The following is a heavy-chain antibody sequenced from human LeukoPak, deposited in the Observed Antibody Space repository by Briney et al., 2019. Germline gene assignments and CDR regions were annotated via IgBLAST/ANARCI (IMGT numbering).Heavy chain of an antibody. CDR2: FDPEDGET. CDR3: ARGAWLDLDY. V-gene: IGHV1-24*01. CDR1: GYTLTELS. D-gene: IGHD6-19*01. Sequence: ASVKVSCKVSGYTLTELSIHWVRQATGKGLEWMGGFDPEDGETIYAQKFQGRVTMTEDTSTDTAYMELSRLRSDDTAVYYCARGAWLDLDYWGQGTLVTVSS. J-gene: IGHJ4*02.